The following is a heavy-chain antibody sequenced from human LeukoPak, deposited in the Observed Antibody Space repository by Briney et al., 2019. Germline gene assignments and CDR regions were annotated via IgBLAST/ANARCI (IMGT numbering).Heavy chain of an antibody. V-gene: IGHV1-69*13. J-gene: IGHJ6*02. CDR1: GNSISNYA. Sequence: GASVKVSCKASGNSISNYAVSWVRQAPGQGFEWMGGIIPIFGTADYAQKFQGRVTITADQSMSTTYMALSSLKSEDTATYYCTTRACHAGGCSSSFYYYYGLHFWGQGTTVSVSS. D-gene: IGHD3-16*01. CDR3: TTRACHAGGCSSSFYYYYGLHF. CDR2: IIPIFGTA.